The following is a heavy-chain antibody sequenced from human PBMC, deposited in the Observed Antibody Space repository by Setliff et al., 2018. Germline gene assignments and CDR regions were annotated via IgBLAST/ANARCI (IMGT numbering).Heavy chain of an antibody. D-gene: IGHD3-3*01. CDR1: GFVFSTYD. V-gene: IGHV3-21*01. J-gene: IGHJ4*02. CDR3: ARDRRAEMYNFWSGSLEY. Sequence: GGSLRLSCAASGFVFSTYDMNWVRQAPGKGLEWVSSISHSNTYIYYADSVKGRLTISRDNSKNMLYLQMNSLRPEDTAVYYCARDRRAEMYNFWSGSLEYWGQGTLVTVSS. CDR2: ISHSNTYI.